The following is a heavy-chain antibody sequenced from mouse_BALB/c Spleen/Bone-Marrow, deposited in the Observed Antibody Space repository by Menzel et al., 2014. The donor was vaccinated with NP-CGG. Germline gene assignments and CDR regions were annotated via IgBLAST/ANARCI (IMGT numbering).Heavy chain of an antibody. J-gene: IGHJ4*01. CDR2: IDPANGNT. Sequence: VQLKESGAELVKPGASVKLSCTASGFNIKDTYMHWVKQRPEQGLEWIGRIDPANGNTKYDPKFQDKATITTDTSSTTAYLQLSSLTYEDTAVYYCARDDYDDYYAMEYWGQGTSVTVSS. V-gene: IGHV14-3*02. CDR1: GFNIKDTY. CDR3: ARDDYDDYYAMEY. D-gene: IGHD2-4*01.